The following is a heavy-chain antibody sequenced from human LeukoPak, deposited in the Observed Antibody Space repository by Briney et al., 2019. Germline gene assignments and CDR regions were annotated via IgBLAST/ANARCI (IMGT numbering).Heavy chain of an antibody. D-gene: IGHD2-2*01. CDR2: IYHSGRT. J-gene: IGHJ4*02. CDR3: ARHASPDIVIVPAATFDY. CDR1: DYSINSGHY. Sequence: SETLSLTCAVSDYSINSGHYWGWIRQPPGKGLEWIGSIYHSGRTYYNPSLKSRGTTSVDTSKNQFSLKLTSVTAADTAVYYCARHASPDIVIVPAATFDYWGQGTLVTVSS. V-gene: IGHV4-38-2*01.